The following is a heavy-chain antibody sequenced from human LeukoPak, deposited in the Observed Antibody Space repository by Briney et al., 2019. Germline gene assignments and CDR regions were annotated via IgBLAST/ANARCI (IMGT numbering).Heavy chain of an antibody. CDR1: GYTFSGHW. Sequence: GASVKVSCKASGYTFSGHWIHWVRQAPGQGLEWMGIINPSGGSTRYAQKFQGRVTMTEDTSTDTAYMELSSLRSEDTAVYYCATVGVSGSGYWGQGTLVTVSS. D-gene: IGHD3-22*01. V-gene: IGHV1-46*01. CDR2: INPSGGST. CDR3: ATVGVSGSGY. J-gene: IGHJ4*02.